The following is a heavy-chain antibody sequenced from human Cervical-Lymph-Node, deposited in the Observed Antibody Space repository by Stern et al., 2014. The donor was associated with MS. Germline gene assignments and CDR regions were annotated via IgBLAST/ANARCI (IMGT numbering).Heavy chain of an antibody. CDR2: ISSSSSYI. D-gene: IGHD6-13*01. Sequence: VQLVQSGGGLVKPGGSLRLSCAASGFTFSSYSMNWVRQAPGKGLEWVSSISSSSSYIYYADSVKGRFTISRDNAKNSLYLQMNSLRAEDTAVYYCASSLRSSSSYGMDVWGQGTTVTVSS. J-gene: IGHJ6*02. V-gene: IGHV3-21*01. CDR3: ASSLRSSSSYGMDV. CDR1: GFTFSSYS.